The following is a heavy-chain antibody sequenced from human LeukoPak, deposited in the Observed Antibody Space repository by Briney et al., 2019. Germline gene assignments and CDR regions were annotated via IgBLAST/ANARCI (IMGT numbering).Heavy chain of an antibody. CDR2: IYYSGST. CDR1: GGSISSYY. D-gene: IGHD3-22*01. CDR3: ARDLDYYDSSGYYEPVAGAFDI. J-gene: IGHJ3*02. Sequence: SETLSLTCTVSGGSISSYYWSWLRQPPGKGLEWIGYIYYSGSTNYNPSLKSRVTISVDTSKNQFSLKLSSVTAADTAVYCCARDLDYYDSSGYYEPVAGAFDIWGQGTMVTVSS. V-gene: IGHV4-59*01.